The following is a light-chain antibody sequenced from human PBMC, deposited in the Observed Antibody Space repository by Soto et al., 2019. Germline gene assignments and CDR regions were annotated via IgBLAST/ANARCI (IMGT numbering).Light chain of an antibody. Sequence: EIVLTQSQGTLSLSPGERATLSCRASQSVSGYLAWYQQKPGQAPRLLIYDISKRATGIPARFSGSGSATDFTLTISSLEPEDFAVYYCQHRSSWPITFAQGTRLAIK. CDR1: QSVSGY. V-gene: IGKV3-11*01. CDR2: DIS. CDR3: QHRSSWPIT. J-gene: IGKJ5*01.